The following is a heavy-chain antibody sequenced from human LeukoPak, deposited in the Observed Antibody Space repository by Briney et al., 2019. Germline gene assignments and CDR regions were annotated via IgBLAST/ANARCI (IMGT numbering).Heavy chain of an antibody. V-gene: IGHV4-34*01. CDR1: GGSFSGYY. CDR2: INHSGST. D-gene: IGHD6-19*01. Sequence: MSSETLSLTCAVYGGSFSGYYWSWIRQPPGKGLEWIGEINHSGSTNYNPSLKSRVTISVDTSKNQFSLKLSSVTAEDTAVYYCARSIVVAGIVSDYYYYAMDVWGQGTTVTVSS. J-gene: IGHJ6*02. CDR3: ARSIVVAGIVSDYYYYAMDV.